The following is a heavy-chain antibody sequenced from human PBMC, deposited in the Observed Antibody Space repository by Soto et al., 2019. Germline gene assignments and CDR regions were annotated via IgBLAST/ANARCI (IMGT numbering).Heavy chain of an antibody. CDR2: IIPIFGTA. Sequence: ASVKVSCKASGGTFSSYAISWVRQAPGQGLEWTGGIIPIFGTANYAQKFQGRVTITADESTSTAYMELSSLRSEDTAVYYCARGPNPYAGAYYFDYWGQGTLVTVSS. V-gene: IGHV1-69*13. D-gene: IGHD1-1*01. CDR1: GGTFSSYA. CDR3: ARGPNPYAGAYYFDY. J-gene: IGHJ4*02.